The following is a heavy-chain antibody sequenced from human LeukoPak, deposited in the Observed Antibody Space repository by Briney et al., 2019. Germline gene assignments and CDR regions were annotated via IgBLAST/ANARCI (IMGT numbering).Heavy chain of an antibody. CDR3: ARGRGRIFDWPSLDY. J-gene: IGHJ4*02. CDR1: GYTFASYD. V-gene: IGHV1-8*02. D-gene: IGHD3-9*01. Sequence: ASVKVSCKASGYTFASYDINWVRQATGQGLEWMGWMNPNSGGTGYAQRFQGRVTMTRNTSISTAYMELSSLRSEDTAIYYCARGRGRIFDWPSLDYWGQGTLVTASS. CDR2: MNPNSGGT.